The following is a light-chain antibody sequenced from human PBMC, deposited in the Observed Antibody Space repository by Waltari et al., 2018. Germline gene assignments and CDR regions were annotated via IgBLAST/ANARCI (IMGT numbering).Light chain of an antibody. CDR1: SSNIGINT. V-gene: IGLV1-44*01. Sequence: SVLTQPPSASGTPGQRVTISCSGNSSNIGINTVTWYQQLPGTAPKLLIYPHYPRPSGGPARFSASQSDSSASLAISGLQSEDEADYFCATWDDSLNGRVFGGGTTLAVL. CDR2: PHY. J-gene: IGLJ3*02. CDR3: ATWDDSLNGRV.